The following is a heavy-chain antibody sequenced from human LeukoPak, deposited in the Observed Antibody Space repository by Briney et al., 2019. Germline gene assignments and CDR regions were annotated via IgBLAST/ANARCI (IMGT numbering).Heavy chain of an antibody. CDR3: ARVSGGYCSSTSCYAVDTDY. J-gene: IGHJ4*02. CDR1: GGTFSSYA. D-gene: IGHD2-2*01. Sequence: SVKVSCKASGGTFSSYAISWVRQAPGQGPEWMGGIIPIFGTANYAQKFQGRVTITADESTSTAYMELSSLRSEDTAVYYCARVSGGYCSSTSCYAVDTDYWGQGTLVTVSS. V-gene: IGHV1-69*13. CDR2: IIPIFGTA.